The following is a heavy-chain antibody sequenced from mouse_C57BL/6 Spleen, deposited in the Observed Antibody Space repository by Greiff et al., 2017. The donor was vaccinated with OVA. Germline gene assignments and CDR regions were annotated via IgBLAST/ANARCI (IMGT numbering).Heavy chain of an antibody. CDR1: GYAFSSSW. D-gene: IGHD4-1*01. CDR2: IYPGDGDT. CDR3: AREEANWAFDY. Sequence: QVQLQQSGPELVKPGASVKISCKASGYAFSSSWMNWVKQRPGKGLEWIGRIYPGDGDTNYNGKFKGKATLTVDKSSSTAYMQLSSLTSEDSAVYFCAREEANWAFDYWGQGTTLTVSS. V-gene: IGHV1-82*01. J-gene: IGHJ2*01.